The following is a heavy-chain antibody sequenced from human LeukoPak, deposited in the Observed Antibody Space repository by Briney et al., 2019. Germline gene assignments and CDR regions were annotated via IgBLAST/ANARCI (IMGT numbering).Heavy chain of an antibody. CDR3: ARGGTGDDWLFP. CDR2: MNPNSGNT. Sequence: ASVKVSCKASGYTFTSYDINWVRQATGQGLEWMGWMNPNSGNTGYAQKFQGRVTMTRNTSISTAYMVLSSLRSEDTAVYYCARGGTGDDWLFPWGQGTLVTVSS. CDR1: GYTFTSYD. D-gene: IGHD3-9*01. V-gene: IGHV1-8*01. J-gene: IGHJ5*02.